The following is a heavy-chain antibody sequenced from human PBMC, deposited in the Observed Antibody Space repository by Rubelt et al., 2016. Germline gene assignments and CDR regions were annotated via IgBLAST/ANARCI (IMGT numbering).Heavy chain of an antibody. CDR2: INHSGST. V-gene: IGHV4-34*01. CDR3: ARDQYDYDSNGYKLNDAFDI. J-gene: IGHJ3*02. Sequence: LGGIGEINHSGSTNYNPSLKSRVTISVDTSKNQFSLKLSSVTAADTAVYYCARDQYDYDSNGYKLNDAFDIWGQGTMVTVSS. D-gene: IGHD3-22*01.